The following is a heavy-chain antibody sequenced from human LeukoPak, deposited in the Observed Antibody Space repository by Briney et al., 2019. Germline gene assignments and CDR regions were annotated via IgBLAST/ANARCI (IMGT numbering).Heavy chain of an antibody. CDR3: ATWGVFFLPNVIPGNGYRDV. CDR2: ITSAGGYT. Sequence: GGSLRLSCGASGFTFSDYSMNWVRQAPGKGLAWVASITSAGGYTYYADSVKGRFTISRDNAQNSLFLQMNSLRAEDTAVYFCATWGVFFLPNVIPGNGYRDVWGRGPSVPVSS. CDR1: GFTFSDYS. D-gene: IGHD1-1*01. V-gene: IGHV3-21*01. J-gene: IGHJ6*03.